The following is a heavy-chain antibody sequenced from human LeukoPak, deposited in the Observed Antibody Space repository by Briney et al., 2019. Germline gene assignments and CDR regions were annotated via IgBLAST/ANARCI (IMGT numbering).Heavy chain of an antibody. J-gene: IGHJ6*03. D-gene: IGHD2-2*01. CDR1: GYTFTNYG. Sequence: GASVKVSCKASGYTFTNYGITWVRHAPGQGREWMGWINAYNGNTKYAQKIQDRVTVTTDTSTSTAYMELRSLRSDDTAVYYCARGRIVVVPAALYYMDVWGKGTTVTVSS. V-gene: IGHV1-18*04. CDR2: INAYNGNT. CDR3: ARGRIVVVPAALYYMDV.